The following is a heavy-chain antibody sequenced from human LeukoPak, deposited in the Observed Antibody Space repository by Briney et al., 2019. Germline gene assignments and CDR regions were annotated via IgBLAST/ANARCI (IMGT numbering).Heavy chain of an antibody. V-gene: IGHV1-18*01. J-gene: IGHJ5*02. CDR1: GYTFTSYG. Sequence: ASVKVSCKASGYTFTSYGISWVRQAPGQGLEGMGWISAYNGNTNHAQKLQGRVTMTTDTSTSTDYMELRSLRSDDTAVYYCARDKRGAWFDPWGQGTLVTVSS. CDR3: ARDKRGAWFDP. CDR2: ISAYNGNT. D-gene: IGHD3-10*01.